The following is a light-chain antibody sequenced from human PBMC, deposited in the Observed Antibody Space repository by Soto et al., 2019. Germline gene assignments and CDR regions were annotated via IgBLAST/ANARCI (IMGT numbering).Light chain of an antibody. CDR3: QHYNSDPVT. J-gene: IGKJ4*01. CDR1: RTITSW. Sequence: DIQMTQSPSTLSASVGDRVTITCRASRTITSWLAWYQQKPGNAPKLLIYDASSLESGVPSRFSGSGSGTEFTLTISSLQPDDFATYYCQHYNSDPVTFGGGTKVEIK. V-gene: IGKV1-5*01. CDR2: DAS.